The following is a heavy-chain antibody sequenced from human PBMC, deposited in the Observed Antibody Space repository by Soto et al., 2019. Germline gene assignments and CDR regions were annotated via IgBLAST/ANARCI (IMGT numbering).Heavy chain of an antibody. D-gene: IGHD6-19*01. V-gene: IGHV1-18*01. CDR2: ISAYNGNT. J-gene: IGHJ6*02. Sequence: ASVKVSCKASGYTFTSYGISWVRQAPGQGLEWMGWISAYNGNTNYAQKLQGRVTMTTDTSTSTAYMELRSLRSDDTAVYYCARAQELTWLVKAVGDSGYYYGMDVWGQGTTVTVSS. CDR3: ARAQELTWLVKAVGDSGYYYGMDV. CDR1: GYTFTSYG.